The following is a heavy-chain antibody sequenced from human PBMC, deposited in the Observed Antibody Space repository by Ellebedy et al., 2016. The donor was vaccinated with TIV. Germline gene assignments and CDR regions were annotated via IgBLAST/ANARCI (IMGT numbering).Heavy chain of an antibody. J-gene: IGHJ4*02. CDR1: GYTFTSYG. V-gene: IGHV1-18*04. CDR3: ARDHQWELQVDY. D-gene: IGHD1-26*01. CDR2: ISAYNGNT. Sequence: AASVKVSCKASGYTFTSYGISWARQAPGQGLEWMGWISAYNGNTNYAQKLQSRVTMTTDTSTSTAYMELRSLRSDDTAVYYCARDHQWELQVDYWGQGTLVTVSS.